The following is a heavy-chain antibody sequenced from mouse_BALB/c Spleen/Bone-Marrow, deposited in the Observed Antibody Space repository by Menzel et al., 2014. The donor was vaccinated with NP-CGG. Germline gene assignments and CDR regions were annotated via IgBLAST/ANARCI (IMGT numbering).Heavy chain of an antibody. D-gene: IGHD4-1*01. CDR2: IHPNSGNT. Sequence: QVTLKESGSVLVRPGASVKLSCKASGYTFTSSWMHWAKQRPGQGLEWIGEIHPNSGNTNYNEKFKGKATLTVDTSSSTAYVDLSSLTSEDSAVYYRARELGRGYYFDYWGQGTTLTVSS. J-gene: IGHJ2*01. V-gene: IGHV1S130*01. CDR1: GYTFTSSW. CDR3: ARELGRGYYFDY.